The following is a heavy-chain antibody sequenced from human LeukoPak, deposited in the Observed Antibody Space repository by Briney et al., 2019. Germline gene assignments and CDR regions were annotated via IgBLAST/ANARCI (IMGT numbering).Heavy chain of an antibody. CDR3: ARDAVDIANAV. V-gene: IGHV3-74*01. D-gene: IGHD5-12*01. CDR1: GFTFTTYW. Sequence: PGGSLRLSCAASGFTFTTYWMHWVRQAPGKGLVWVSHINSDGSITSYADSVKGRFTISRDNAKNTLYLQMNSLRAEDTAVYYWARDAVDIANAVWGEGTTVTVSS. J-gene: IGHJ6*04. CDR2: INSDGSIT.